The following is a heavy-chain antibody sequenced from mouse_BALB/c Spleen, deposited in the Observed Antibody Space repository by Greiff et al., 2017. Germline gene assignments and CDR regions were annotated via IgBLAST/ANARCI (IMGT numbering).Heavy chain of an antibody. D-gene: IGHD2-4*01. CDR3: ARGLGLRPFAY. CDR2: ISYDGSN. J-gene: IGHJ3*01. Sequence: VQLKESGPGLVKPSQSLSLTCSVTGYSITSGYYWNWIRQFPGNKLEWMGYISYDGSNNYNPSLKNRISITRDTSKNQFFLKLNSVTTEDTATYYCARGLGLRPFAYWGQGTLVTVSA. V-gene: IGHV3-6*02. CDR1: GYSITSGYY.